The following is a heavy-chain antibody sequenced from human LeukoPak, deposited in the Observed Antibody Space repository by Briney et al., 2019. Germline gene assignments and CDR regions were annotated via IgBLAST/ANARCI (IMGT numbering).Heavy chain of an antibody. CDR2: ISGSGGST. D-gene: IGHD3-22*01. V-gene: IGHV3-23*01. CDR1: GFTFSSYA. CDR3: AKMETYYYDSSGYYLSPFDP. Sequence: GGSLRLSCAASGFTFSSYAMSWVRQAPGKGLEWVSAISGSGGSTYCADSVKGRFAISRDNSKNTLYLQMNSLRAEDTAVYYCAKMETYYYDSSGYYLSPFDPWGQGTLVTVSS. J-gene: IGHJ5*02.